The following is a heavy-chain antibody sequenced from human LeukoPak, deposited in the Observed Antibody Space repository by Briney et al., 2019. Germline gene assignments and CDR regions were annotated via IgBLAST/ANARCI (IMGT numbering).Heavy chain of an antibody. CDR1: GGSISSYH. Sequence: SETLSLTCTVSGGSISSYHWSWIRQPPGKGLEYIGCFYHSGSTNYIPSLKSRVTTSVDTSKNEFSLRLNSVTAADTAVYYCASTQQWLAFDYWGQGILVTVSS. CDR3: ASTQQWLAFDY. J-gene: IGHJ4*02. D-gene: IGHD6-19*01. CDR2: FYHSGST. V-gene: IGHV4-59*13.